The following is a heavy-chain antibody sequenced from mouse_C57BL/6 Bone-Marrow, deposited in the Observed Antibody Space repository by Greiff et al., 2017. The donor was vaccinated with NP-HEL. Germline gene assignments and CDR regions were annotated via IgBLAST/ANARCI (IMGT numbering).Heavy chain of an antibody. J-gene: IGHJ4*01. CDR1: GFTFSDYG. CDR2: ISNLAYSI. V-gene: IGHV5-15*01. D-gene: IGHD2-1*01. CDR3: ARQPLYGNYPYYYAMDY. Sequence: DVQLVESGGGLVQPGGSLKLSCAASGFTFSDYGMAWVRQAPRKGPEWVAFISNLAYSIYYADTVTGRFTISRENAKNTLYLEMSSLRSEDTAMYYCARQPLYGNYPYYYAMDYWGQGTSVTVSS.